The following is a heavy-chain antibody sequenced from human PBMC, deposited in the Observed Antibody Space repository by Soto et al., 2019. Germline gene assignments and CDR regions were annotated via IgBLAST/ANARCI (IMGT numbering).Heavy chain of an antibody. Sequence: EVQLVESGGGLVQPGGSLRLSCAASGFTFSDYWMHWLRQAPGKGLVWVSRLSPDGRSTSYADSVKGRFTISRDNAKNTLYLQMNSLRAEDTAVYYCARPLTNYGDFVGPFHYWGQGALVTVSS. CDR2: LSPDGRST. D-gene: IGHD4-17*01. V-gene: IGHV3-74*01. CDR1: GFTFSDYW. CDR3: ARPLTNYGDFVGPFHY. J-gene: IGHJ4*02.